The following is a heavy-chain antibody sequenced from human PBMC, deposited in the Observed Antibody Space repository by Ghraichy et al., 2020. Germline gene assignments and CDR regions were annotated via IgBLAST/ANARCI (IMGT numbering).Heavy chain of an antibody. CDR2: VYYSGST. J-gene: IGHJ4*02. CDR1: GDSISSSSYF. CDR3: ARQGGLPPNYFDY. Sequence: SETLSLTCTVSGDSISSSSYFWGWIRQPPGKGLEWIGSVYYSGSTYYNPSLNSRVTISVDTSKNQFSLRLSSVTAADTAVYYCARQGGLPPNYFDYWGQGTLVTVSS. D-gene: IGHD3-16*01. V-gene: IGHV4-39*01.